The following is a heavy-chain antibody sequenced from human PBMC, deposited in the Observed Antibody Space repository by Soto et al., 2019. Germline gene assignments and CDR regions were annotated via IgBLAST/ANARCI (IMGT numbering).Heavy chain of an antibody. CDR1: GGSISSGGYY. CDR2: IYYSGST. CDR3: ARDPTKGDTAFDI. D-gene: IGHD3-16*01. J-gene: IGHJ3*02. Sequence: QVQLQESGPGLVKPSQTLSLTCTVSGGSISSGGYYWSWIRQHPGKGLEWIGYIYYSGSTYYNPSLKSRVXXSXDXXKNQFSLKLNSVTAADTAVYYCARDPTKGDTAFDIWGQGTMVTVSS. V-gene: IGHV4-31*03.